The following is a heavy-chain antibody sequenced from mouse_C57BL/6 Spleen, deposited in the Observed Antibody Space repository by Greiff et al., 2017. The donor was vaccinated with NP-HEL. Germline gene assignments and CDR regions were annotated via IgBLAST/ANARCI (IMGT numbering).Heavy chain of an antibody. CDR3: ARSNYGSPLDY. J-gene: IGHJ2*01. Sequence: QVQLQQPGAELVKPGASVKLSCKASGYTFTSYWMQWVKQRPGQGLEWIGEIDPSDSYTNYNQKFKGKATLTVDTSSSTAYMQLSSLTSEDSAVYYCARSNYGSPLDYWGQGTTLTVSS. CDR2: IDPSDSYT. V-gene: IGHV1-50*01. CDR1: GYTFTSYW. D-gene: IGHD1-1*01.